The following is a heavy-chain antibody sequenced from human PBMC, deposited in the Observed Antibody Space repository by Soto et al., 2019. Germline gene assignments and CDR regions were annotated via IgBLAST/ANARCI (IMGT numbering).Heavy chain of an antibody. J-gene: IGHJ3*02. V-gene: IGHV4-30-2*01. Sequence: SETLSLTCAVSGGSISSGGYSWSWIRQPPGKGLEWIGYIYHSGSTYYNPSLKSRVTISVDRSKNQFSLKLSSVTAADTAVYYCARGAPTVVTGDAFDIWGQGTMVTVSS. CDR1: GGSISSGGYS. CDR3: ARGAPTVVTGDAFDI. D-gene: IGHD2-15*01. CDR2: IYHSGST.